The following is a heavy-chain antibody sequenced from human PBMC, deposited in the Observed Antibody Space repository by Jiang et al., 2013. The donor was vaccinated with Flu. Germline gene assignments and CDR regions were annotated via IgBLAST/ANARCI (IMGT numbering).Heavy chain of an antibody. Sequence: SGAEVKKPAASVTVSCKPSGYTFSNYYIHWVRQAPGQGLEWMGIIDHSDGRASYSPKFQGRVTMARDTSTYTVYMQLSSLRLEDTAVYYCARSRADFPHFDFWGQGTLVTVSS. CDR2: IDHSDGRA. V-gene: IGHV1-46*01. J-gene: IGHJ4*02. D-gene: IGHD3-3*01. CDR3: ARSRADFPHFDF. CDR1: GYTFSNYY.